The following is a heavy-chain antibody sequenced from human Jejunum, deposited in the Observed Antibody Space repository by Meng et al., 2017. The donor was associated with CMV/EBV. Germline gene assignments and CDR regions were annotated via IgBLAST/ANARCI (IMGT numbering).Heavy chain of an antibody. CDR3: TRGDCTGGYCFFDD. Sequence: YGGSFSDTYWSWVRQPPGRGLEWIAESDYSRRTMYAPSLKGRITTSVDTSKNQFSLKLTSVTAADTAEYFCTRGDCTGGYCFFDDWGQGTLVTVSS. CDR2: SDYSRRT. D-gene: IGHD2-8*02. J-gene: IGHJ4*02. V-gene: IGHV4-34*01. CDR1: GGSFSDTY.